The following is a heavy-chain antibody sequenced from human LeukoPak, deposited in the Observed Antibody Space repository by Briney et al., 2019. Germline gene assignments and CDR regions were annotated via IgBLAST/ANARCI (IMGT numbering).Heavy chain of an antibody. D-gene: IGHD2-2*01. CDR1: GYTFTGYY. V-gene: IGHV1-2*02. CDR3: ATCSNTSCYFRANWFDP. CDR2: INPNSGGT. Sequence: ASVKVSCKASGYTFTGYYMHWVRQAPGQGLEWMGWINPNSGGTNYAQKFQGRVTMTRDTSISTAYMELSRLRSDDTAVYYCATCSNTSCYFRANWFDPWAREPWSPSPQ. J-gene: IGHJ5*02.